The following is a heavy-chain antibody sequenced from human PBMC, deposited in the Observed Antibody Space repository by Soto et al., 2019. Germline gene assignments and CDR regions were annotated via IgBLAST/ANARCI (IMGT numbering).Heavy chain of an antibody. D-gene: IGHD4-17*01. CDR1: GYTFTGHY. J-gene: IGHJ6*01. Sequence: QVQLIQSGGEVKKPGASVKVSCKTSGYTFTGHYIHWVRQTPGQGLEWIGWINPNNGGTTLAQKFQGWATMTRVTSASTAYMELISWRSDDTATYYCARRGDAFVSSSLWGGDKDYSKETWCPGTTVTVPS. CDR3: ARRGDAFVSSSLWGGDKDYSKET. CDR2: INPNNGGT. V-gene: IGHV1-2*04.